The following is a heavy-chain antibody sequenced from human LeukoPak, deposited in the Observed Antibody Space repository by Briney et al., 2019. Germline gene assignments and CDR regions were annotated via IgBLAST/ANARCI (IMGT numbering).Heavy chain of an antibody. Sequence: ASVKVSCKVSGYTLTELSMHWVRQAPGKGLEWMGGFDPEDGETIYAQKFQGRVTITADESTGTAYMELSSLRSEDTAVYYCARGQLWGQETMVTVSS. V-gene: IGHV1-24*01. CDR2: FDPEDGET. CDR1: GYTLTELS. J-gene: IGHJ3*01. CDR3: ARGQL. D-gene: IGHD3-16*01.